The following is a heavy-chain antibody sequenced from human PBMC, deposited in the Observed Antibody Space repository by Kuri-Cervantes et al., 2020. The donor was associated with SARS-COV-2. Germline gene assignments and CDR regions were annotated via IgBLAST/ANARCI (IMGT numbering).Heavy chain of an antibody. D-gene: IGHD3-22*01. CDR2: ITGRGDSE. Sequence: GGSLRLSCAASGISFSYYAMTWVRQTPGKGLEWVSTITGRGDSEFYADSVKGRFIISRDNLKNTLYLQMNSLRAEDTAMYYCAAYYYDMTRSKRFDPWGQGTLVTVSS. V-gene: IGHV3-23*01. CDR3: AAYYYDMTRSKRFDP. CDR1: GISFSYYA. J-gene: IGHJ5*02.